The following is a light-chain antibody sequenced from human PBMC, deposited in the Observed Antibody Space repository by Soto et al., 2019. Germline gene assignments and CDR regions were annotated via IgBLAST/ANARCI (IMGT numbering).Light chain of an antibody. J-gene: IGKJ1*01. CDR3: HQYGSSPWT. Sequence: EIMLTQSPGTLSLSPGERATLSCRASQSVYSSYLAWYQQRPGQAPRLLFYDASIRATGIPDRFSGNGSGTDFSLTISRLEPEDFAVYYCHQYGSSPWTFGQGTKVEIK. V-gene: IGKV3-20*01. CDR2: DAS. CDR1: QSVYSSY.